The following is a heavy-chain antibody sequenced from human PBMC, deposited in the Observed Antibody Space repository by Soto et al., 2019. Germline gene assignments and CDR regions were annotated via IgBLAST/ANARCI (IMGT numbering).Heavy chain of an antibody. J-gene: IGHJ4*02. Sequence: EVQMVESGGGLVQPGRSLRLSCAASGFTFDDYAMHWFRQPPGKGLEWVSSISWNSGNLGYADSVKGRFTISRDNAKNSLYLQMNSLRGEDTALYYCAKGASTTVFAFNDYWGQGTLVTVSS. CDR1: GFTFDDYA. CDR3: AKGASTTVFAFNDY. D-gene: IGHD4-17*01. CDR2: ISWNSGNL. V-gene: IGHV3-9*01.